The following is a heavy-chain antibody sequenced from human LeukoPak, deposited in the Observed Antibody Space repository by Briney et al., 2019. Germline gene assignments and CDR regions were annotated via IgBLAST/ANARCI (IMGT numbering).Heavy chain of an antibody. Sequence: GGSLRLSCAASGFTFSSYTMNWVRQAPGKGLEWVSSISSSSSYIYYADSVKGRFTISRDNAKNSLYLQMNSLRAEDTAVYYCARGTTGYSSGWLIDYWGQGTLVTVSS. V-gene: IGHV3-21*01. CDR3: ARGTTGYSSGWLIDY. D-gene: IGHD6-19*01. CDR2: ISSSSSYI. J-gene: IGHJ4*02. CDR1: GFTFSSYT.